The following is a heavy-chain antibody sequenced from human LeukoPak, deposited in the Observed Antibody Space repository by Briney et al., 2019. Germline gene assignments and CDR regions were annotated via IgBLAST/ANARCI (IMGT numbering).Heavy chain of an antibody. D-gene: IGHD1-26*01. Sequence: ASVKVSCKASGYTFTGYYMHWVRQAPGQGLEWMGWINPNNGGTNYAQKFQGRVTMTRDTSISTAYMDLSRLKSDNTAVYYCAREGYGGGQDFDVWGQGTMVTVSS. J-gene: IGHJ3*01. CDR1: GYTFTGYY. CDR3: AREGYGGGQDFDV. V-gene: IGHV1-2*02. CDR2: INPNNGGT.